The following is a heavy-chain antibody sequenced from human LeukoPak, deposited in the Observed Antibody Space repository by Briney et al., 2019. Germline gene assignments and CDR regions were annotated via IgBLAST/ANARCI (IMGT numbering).Heavy chain of an antibody. CDR1: GFTVSSNY. J-gene: IGHJ4*02. CDR2: IYSGGST. V-gene: IGHV3-66*02. CDR3: ARVIVAAAGEFDY. D-gene: IGHD6-13*01. Sequence: GGSLRLSCAASGFTVSSNYMSWVRQAPGKGLEWVSVIYSGGSTYYADSVKGRFTISRDNSKNTLYLQMNSLRAEDTAVYYCARVIVAAAGEFDYWGQGPLVTVSS.